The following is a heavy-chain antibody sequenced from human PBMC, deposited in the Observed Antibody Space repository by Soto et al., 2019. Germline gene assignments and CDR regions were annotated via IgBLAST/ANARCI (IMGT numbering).Heavy chain of an antibody. V-gene: IGHV4-39*01. CDR2: IYYSGST. CDR3: ASREQLARDYYYRMDV. Sequence: SETLSLTCTVSGGSISSSSYYWGWIRQPPGKGLEWIGSIYYSGSTYYNPSLKSRVTISVDTSKNQFSLKLSSVTAADTAVYYCASREQLARDYYYRMDVWGQGTTVTVSS. J-gene: IGHJ6*02. D-gene: IGHD6-6*01. CDR1: GGSISSSSYY.